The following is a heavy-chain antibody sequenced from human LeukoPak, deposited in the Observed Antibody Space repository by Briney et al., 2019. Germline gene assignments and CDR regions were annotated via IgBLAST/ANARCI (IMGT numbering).Heavy chain of an antibody. CDR3: ATVGDYHDSSRYDY. CDR1: GYTLTELS. CDR2: FDPEDGET. J-gene: IGHJ4*02. Sequence: ASVKVSCKVSGYTLTELSMHWVRQAPGKGLEWMGGFDPEDGETIYAQKFQGRVTMTEDTSTDTAYMELSSLRSEDTAVYYCATVGDYHDSSRYDYWGQGTLVTVSS. V-gene: IGHV1-24*01. D-gene: IGHD3-22*01.